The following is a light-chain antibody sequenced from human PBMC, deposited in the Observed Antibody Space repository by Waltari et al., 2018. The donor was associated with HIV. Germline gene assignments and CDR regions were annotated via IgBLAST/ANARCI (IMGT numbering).Light chain of an antibody. J-gene: IGLJ1*01. CDR3: QSYDSSLSGSYV. V-gene: IGLV1-40*01. CDR2: GTS. CDR1: SSHIGPGYD. Sequence: QSALTQPPSVSGAPGPRVTIPCTGSSSHIGPGYDVHWSQQLPGPAPKLLIYGTSNRPSGVPDRFSGSKSGTSASLAITGLQAEDEADYYCQSYDSSLSGSYVFGTGTKVTVL.